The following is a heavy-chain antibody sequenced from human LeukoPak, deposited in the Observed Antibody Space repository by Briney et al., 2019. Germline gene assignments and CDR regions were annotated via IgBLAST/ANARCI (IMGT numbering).Heavy chain of an antibody. CDR1: GGSISSYY. V-gene: IGHV4-59*01. CDR3: ARIAAAGTGFDY. D-gene: IGHD6-13*01. Sequence: SETLSLTCTVSGGSISSYYWSWIRQPPGKGREWIGYIYYSGSTNYNPSLKSRVTISVDTSKNQFSLKLSSVTAADTAVYYCARIAAAGTGFDYWGQGTLVTVSS. CDR2: IYYSGST. J-gene: IGHJ4*02.